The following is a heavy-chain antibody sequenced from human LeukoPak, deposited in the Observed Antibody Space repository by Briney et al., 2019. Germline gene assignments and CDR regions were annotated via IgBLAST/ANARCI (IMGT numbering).Heavy chain of an antibody. CDR1: GGSISSYY. J-gene: IGHJ4*02. CDR3: ARARSKGIAAAPYFDY. Sequence: SETLSLTCTVSGGSISSYYWSWIRQPAGKGLEWIGRIYTSGSTNYNPSLKSRVTMSVDTSKNQFSLKLSSVTAADTAVYYCARARSKGIAAAPYFDYWGQGTLVTVSS. D-gene: IGHD6-13*01. V-gene: IGHV4-4*07. CDR2: IYTSGST.